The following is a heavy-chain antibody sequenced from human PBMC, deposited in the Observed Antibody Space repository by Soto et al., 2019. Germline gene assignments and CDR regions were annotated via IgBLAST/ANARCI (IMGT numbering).Heavy chain of an antibody. CDR1: GGSITNYY. Sequence: QVQLRESGPGLLKPSETLSLTCSVSGGSITNYYWSWVRQAPGKGLEWIGYFYFSGNTNYNPSLKSRVSISADTSKNQFSLKLSSVSAADTAMYSCARSPHNAPKGFFHGMDFWGRGATVTSSS. CDR3: ARSPHNAPKGFFHGMDF. D-gene: IGHD2-2*01. CDR2: FYFSGNT. J-gene: IGHJ6*02. V-gene: IGHV4-59*01.